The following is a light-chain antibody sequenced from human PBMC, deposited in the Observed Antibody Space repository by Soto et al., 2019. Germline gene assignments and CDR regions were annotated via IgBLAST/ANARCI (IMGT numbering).Light chain of an antibody. V-gene: IGLV2-11*01. CDR1: SSDVGGYNF. J-gene: IGLJ2*01. CDR3: CSYAGSYTL. Sequence: QSVLTQPRSVSGSPGQSVTISCTGTSSDVGGYNFVSWYQQHPGKAPKLMIYDVSKRPSGVPDRFSASKSGNTASLTISGLQAEDEADYYCCSYAGSYTLFGGGTQLTVL. CDR2: DVS.